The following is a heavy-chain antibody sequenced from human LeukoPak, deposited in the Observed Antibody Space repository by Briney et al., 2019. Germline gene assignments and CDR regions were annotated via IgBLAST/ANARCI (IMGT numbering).Heavy chain of an antibody. CDR2: ISGSGGST. CDR3: AKDHYYYDSSGYYYFDY. V-gene: IGHV3-23*01. Sequence: PGGFLRLSCAASGFTFSSYAMSWVRQAPGKGLEWVSAISGSGGSTYYADSVKGRFTISRDNSKNTLYLQMNSLRAEDTAVYYCAKDHYYYDSSGYYYFDYWGQGTLVTVSS. J-gene: IGHJ4*02. CDR1: GFTFSSYA. D-gene: IGHD3-22*01.